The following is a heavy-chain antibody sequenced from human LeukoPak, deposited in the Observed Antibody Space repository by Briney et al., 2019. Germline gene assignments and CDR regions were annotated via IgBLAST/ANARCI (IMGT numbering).Heavy chain of an antibody. CDR3: AREGRMVRGVIPYFDY. V-gene: IGHV4-31*03. CDR2: IYYSDST. Sequence: SETLSLTCTVSGGSISSGGYYWSWIPQHPGRGLEWNGYIYYSDSTYYNPSLKSRVTISVDTSKNQFSLKLSSVTAADTAVYYCAREGRMVRGVIPYFDYWGQGTLVTVSS. D-gene: IGHD3-10*01. J-gene: IGHJ4*02. CDR1: GGSISSGGYY.